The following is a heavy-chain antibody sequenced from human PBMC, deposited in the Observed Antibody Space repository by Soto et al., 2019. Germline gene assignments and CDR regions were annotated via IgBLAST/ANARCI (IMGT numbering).Heavy chain of an antibody. V-gene: IGHV2-5*02. Sequence: QITLKESGPPLVKPTQTLTLTCTFSGFSLSTTGEGVGWIRQPPGKALEWLALIYWDDDKRYSPSLKSRLTIPKDTSKTQVVLTMANLDPVDTATYYCVQSRCGGDCLQSYSSHSYYGLDVWGQGTTVTVSS. CDR1: GFSLSTTGEG. CDR3: VQSRCGGDCLQSYSSHSYYGLDV. D-gene: IGHD2-21*02. CDR2: IYWDDDK. J-gene: IGHJ6*02.